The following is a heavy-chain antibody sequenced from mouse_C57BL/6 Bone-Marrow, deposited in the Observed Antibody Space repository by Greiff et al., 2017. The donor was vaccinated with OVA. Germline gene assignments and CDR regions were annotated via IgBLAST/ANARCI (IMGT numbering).Heavy chain of an antibody. CDR2: ISSGGSYT. Sequence: EVQLQESGGDLVKPGGSLKLSCAASGFTFSSYGMSWVRQTPDKRLEWVATISSGGSYTYYPASVKGRFTISRDNAKNTLYRQMSSLKSEDTAMYYCARHRQDGAFYYGSSCAMDYWGQGTSVTVSS. V-gene: IGHV5-6*01. CDR1: GFTFSSYG. CDR3: ARHRQDGAFYYGSSCAMDY. D-gene: IGHD1-1*01. J-gene: IGHJ4*01.